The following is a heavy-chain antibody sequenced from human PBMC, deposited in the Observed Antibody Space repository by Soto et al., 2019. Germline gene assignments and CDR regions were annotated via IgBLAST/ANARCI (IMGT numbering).Heavy chain of an antibody. J-gene: IGHJ4*02. D-gene: IGHD6-19*01. CDR3: ARSPSGGGWYHFDY. V-gene: IGHV4-31*03. Sequence: PSETLSLTCTVSDGSISSGGYYWSWIRQHPGKGLEWIGYIYYSGSTYYNPSLKSRVTISVDTSKNQFSLKLSSVTAADTAVYYCARSPSGGGWYHFDYWGQGTLVTSPQ. CDR2: IYYSGST. CDR1: DGSISSGGYY.